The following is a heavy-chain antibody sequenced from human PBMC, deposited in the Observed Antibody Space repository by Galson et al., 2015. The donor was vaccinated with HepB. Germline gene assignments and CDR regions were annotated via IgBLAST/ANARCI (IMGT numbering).Heavy chain of an antibody. D-gene: IGHD3-22*01. Sequence: SLRLSCAASGFTFSSYAMSWVRQAPGKGLEWVSAISGSGGSTYYADSVKGRFTISRDNSENTLYLQMNSLRAEDTAVYYCAKDVEEPPSYYYDSSGGAFDIWGQGTMVTVSS. CDR1: GFTFSSYA. V-gene: IGHV3-23*01. CDR3: AKDVEEPPSYYYDSSGGAFDI. J-gene: IGHJ3*02. CDR2: ISGSGGST.